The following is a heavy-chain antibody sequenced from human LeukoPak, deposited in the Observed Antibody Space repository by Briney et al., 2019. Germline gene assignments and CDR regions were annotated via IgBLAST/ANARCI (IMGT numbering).Heavy chain of an antibody. CDR2: INPGNGNT. D-gene: IGHD6-13*01. V-gene: IGHV1-3*01. CDR1: GYTFTRYT. CDR3: ARGAGNSWFDD. J-gene: IGHJ4*02. Sequence: ASVKVSCKASGYTFTRYTIHWVRPAPGQRLEWMGWINPGNGNTQCSQNFQGRVTMTRDTSATTAYMELSSLDSEDTAVYYCARGAGNSWFDDWGQGTLVTVSS.